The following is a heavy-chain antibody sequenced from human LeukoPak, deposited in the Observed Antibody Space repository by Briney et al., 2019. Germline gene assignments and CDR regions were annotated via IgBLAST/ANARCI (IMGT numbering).Heavy chain of an antibody. D-gene: IGHD2-2*01. CDR2: IKPNSGDT. J-gene: IGHJ6*03. CDR1: GFTLTDY. CDR3: ARADSVPAGDYHYWYMDV. Sequence: GASVKVSCKASGFTLTDYIHWVRQDPRQGLQWMGWIKPNSGDTDDAQNFQSRVTMTRDTSISTVYMELSSLRSDDTAVYYCARADSVPAGDYHYWYMDVWGKATTVTVSS. V-gene: IGHV1-2*02.